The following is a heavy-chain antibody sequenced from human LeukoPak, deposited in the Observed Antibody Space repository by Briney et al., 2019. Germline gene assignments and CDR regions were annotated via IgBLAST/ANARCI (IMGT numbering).Heavy chain of an antibody. CDR1: GYTITSYW. CDR2: IYPGDSVT. V-gene: IGHV5-51*01. CDR3: ARRVLRYPLVAFDI. J-gene: IGHJ3*02. Sequence: GESLKISFKGTGYTITSYWIGWVRQMPGKGLEWMGIIYPGDSVTRYSPSFQGLVTISADKSIGTAYLQWSSLKASDTAMYYCARRVLRYPLVAFDIWGQGTMVTVSS. D-gene: IGHD3-9*01.